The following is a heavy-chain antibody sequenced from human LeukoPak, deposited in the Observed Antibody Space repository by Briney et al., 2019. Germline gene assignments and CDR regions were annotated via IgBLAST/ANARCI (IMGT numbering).Heavy chain of an antibody. V-gene: IGHV5-51*01. CDR2: IYPGESDT. D-gene: IGHD3-10*01. J-gene: IGHJ4*02. CDR1: GYRFASYW. Sequence: GGSLEISCKGSGYRFASYWIGWVRQMPGKGLEWMGIIYPGESDTTYSPSFQGQVTISADKSISTAYLQWSSLKASDTAMYYCARPNYYSSGSYSIWYFDYWGQGTLVTVSS. CDR3: ARPNYYSSGSYSIWYFDY.